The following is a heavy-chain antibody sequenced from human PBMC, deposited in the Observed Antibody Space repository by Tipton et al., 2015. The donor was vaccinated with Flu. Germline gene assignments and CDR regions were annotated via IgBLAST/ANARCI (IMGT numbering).Heavy chain of an antibody. CDR2: ISHSGRT. Sequence: TLSLTCAVSNYSISSAYYWGWIRQPPGKGLEWIGCISHSGRTYYNPSLKSRVTISVDMAKNQFSQRLSSVTAADTAVYYCARDLTGDYDFWSGHGGFDPWGQGTLVTVSS. CDR1: NYSISSAYY. CDR3: ARDLTGDYDFWSGHGGFDP. D-gene: IGHD3-3*01. V-gene: IGHV4-38-2*02. J-gene: IGHJ5*02.